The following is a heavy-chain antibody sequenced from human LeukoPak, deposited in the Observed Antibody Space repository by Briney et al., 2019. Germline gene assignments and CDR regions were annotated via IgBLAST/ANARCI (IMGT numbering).Heavy chain of an antibody. CDR3: ATYDSSGYHHYFDY. J-gene: IGHJ4*02. V-gene: IGHV4-38-2*02. D-gene: IGHD3-22*01. CDR1: GYAISSGYY. Sequence: PSETLSLTCSVSGYAISSGYYWGWIRQPPGKGLEWIGSIYYSGSTYYNPSLKSRVTISVDTSKNQFSLKLSSVTAADTAVYYCATYDSSGYHHYFDYWGQGTLVTVSS. CDR2: IYYSGST.